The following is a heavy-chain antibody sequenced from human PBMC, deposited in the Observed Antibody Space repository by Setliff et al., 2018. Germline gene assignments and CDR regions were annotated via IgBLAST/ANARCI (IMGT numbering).Heavy chain of an antibody. J-gene: IGHJ4*01. CDR3: ATKDYDTSGYYRPFGF. CDR2: FDPEDGET. V-gene: IGHV1-24*01. D-gene: IGHD3-22*01. CDR1: GYTLTELS. Sequence: ASVKVSCKVSGYTLTELSMHWVRQAPGKGLEWMGGFDPEDGETIYAQKFQGRVTMTEDTSTDTAYMELSSLRFEDTAVYYCATKDYDTSGYYRPFGFWGQGTLVTVSS.